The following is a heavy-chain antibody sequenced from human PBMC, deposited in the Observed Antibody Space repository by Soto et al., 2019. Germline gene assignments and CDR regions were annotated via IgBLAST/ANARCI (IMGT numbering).Heavy chain of an antibody. Sequence: GGSLRLSCAASGFTFSSYGMHWVRQAPGKGLEWVAVIWYDGSNKYYADSVKGRFIISRDNSKNTLYLQMNSLRAEDTAVYYCARRGIAVAPDYWGQGTLVTVSS. CDR2: IWYDGSNK. J-gene: IGHJ4*02. D-gene: IGHD6-19*01. CDR3: ARRGIAVAPDY. CDR1: GFTFSSYG. V-gene: IGHV3-33*01.